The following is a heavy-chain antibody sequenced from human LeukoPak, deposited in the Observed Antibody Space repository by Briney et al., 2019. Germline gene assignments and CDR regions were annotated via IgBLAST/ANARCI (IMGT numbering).Heavy chain of an antibody. CDR1: DYSISTGHY. J-gene: IGHJ3*02. Sequence: PSETLSLTCTVSDYSISTGHYWGWIRQPPGKGLEWIGNIYHSGSTYYNPSLKSRVTISVDTSKNQFSLKLSSVTAADTAVYYCVRRYSSSSDGFDIWGQGTMVTVSS. V-gene: IGHV4-38-2*02. CDR2: IYHSGST. CDR3: VRRYSSSSDGFDI. D-gene: IGHD6-13*01.